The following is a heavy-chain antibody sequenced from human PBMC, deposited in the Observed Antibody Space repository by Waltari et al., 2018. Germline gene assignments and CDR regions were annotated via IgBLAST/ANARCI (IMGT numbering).Heavy chain of an antibody. CDR2: LDAGSGGA. Sequence: EVQLVESGGGLIQPGGSLRLSCAASGFSINNNYMSWVRQAPGKGLEWVSVLDAGSGGAFYAESVKGRFTVSRDNSKNTLYLDLNSLTVEDTAVYYCARAGLGSPLQWLQLLDSWGRGTLVTVSS. CDR1: GFSINNNY. J-gene: IGHJ4*02. D-gene: IGHD5-12*01. CDR3: ARAGLGSPLQWLQLLDS. V-gene: IGHV3-53*01.